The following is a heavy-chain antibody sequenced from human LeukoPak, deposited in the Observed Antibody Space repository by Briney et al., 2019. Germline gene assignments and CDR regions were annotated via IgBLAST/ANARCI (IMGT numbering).Heavy chain of an antibody. J-gene: IGHJ4*02. CDR2: IYPGDSDT. CDR3: ARPRDGYNSYFDY. CDR1: GYSLTSYW. D-gene: IGHD5-24*01. Sequence: GEFLQISCKGSGYSLTSYWIGWVRQMPGKGLEWMGIIYPGDSDTRYSPSFQGQVTISADKSISTAYLQWSSLKASDTAMYYCARPRDGYNSYFDYWGQGTLVTVSS. V-gene: IGHV5-51*01.